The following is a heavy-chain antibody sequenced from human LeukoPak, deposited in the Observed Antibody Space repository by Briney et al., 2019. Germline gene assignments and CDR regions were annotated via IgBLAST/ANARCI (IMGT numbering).Heavy chain of an antibody. J-gene: IGHJ4*02. Sequence: SETLSLTCTVSGAAISSGDYYWGWIRQPPGKELASIASISDSGSTYYNPSLVSRVTISVDTSETQFSLKVDSVTAADTAVYFCARHDRSRLGDTEVFDYWGQGTLVTVSS. D-gene: IGHD2-21*02. CDR2: ISDSGST. CDR1: GAAISSGDYY. CDR3: ARHDRSRLGDTEVFDY. V-gene: IGHV4-39*01.